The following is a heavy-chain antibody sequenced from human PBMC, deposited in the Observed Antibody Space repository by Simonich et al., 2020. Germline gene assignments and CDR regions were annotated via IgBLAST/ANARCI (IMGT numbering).Heavy chain of an antibody. V-gene: IGHV3-49*04. D-gene: IGHD6-19*01. CDR3: TRDQAVAGRSHRPMDY. Sequence: EVQLVESGGGLVQPGRSLRLSCTASGFTFGDYAMSWVRQAPGKGLGWVGFIRSKVNGGTTENATAVKGRFTISRDDSKSIAYLQMNSLKTEDTAVYYCTRDQAVAGRSHRPMDYWGQGTLVTVSS. J-gene: IGHJ4*02. CDR1: GFTFGDYA. CDR2: IRSKVNGGTT.